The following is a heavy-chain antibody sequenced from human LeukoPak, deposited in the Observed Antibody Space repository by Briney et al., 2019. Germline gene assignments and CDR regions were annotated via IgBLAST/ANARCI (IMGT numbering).Heavy chain of an antibody. CDR2: ISYDGSNK. J-gene: IGHJ4*02. CDR3: AKDVSQRRDGYNCFDY. Sequence: GGSLRLFCAASGFTFSSYGMHWVRQAPGKGLEWVAVISYDGSNKYYADSVKGRFTISRDNSKNTLYLQMNSLRAEDTAVYYCAKDVSQRRDGYNCFDYWGQGTLVTVSS. CDR1: GFTFSSYG. V-gene: IGHV3-30*18. D-gene: IGHD5-24*01.